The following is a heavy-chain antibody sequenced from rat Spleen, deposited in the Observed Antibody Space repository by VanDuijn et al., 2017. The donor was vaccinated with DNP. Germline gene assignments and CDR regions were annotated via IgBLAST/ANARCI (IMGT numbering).Heavy chain of an antibody. CDR2: ISATGGST. V-gene: IGHV5-46*01. CDR3: TTAGAWYFDY. D-gene: IGHD1-11*01. CDR1: GFTVSAFP. Sequence: EVRLVESGGGLVQPGRSMKVSCAASGFTVSAFPMAWVRQTPTKGLDWVASISATGGSTYYRDSVKGRFTISRDNAKSSLYLQMDSLRSEDTATYYCTTAGAWYFDYWGQGVMVTVSS. J-gene: IGHJ2*01.